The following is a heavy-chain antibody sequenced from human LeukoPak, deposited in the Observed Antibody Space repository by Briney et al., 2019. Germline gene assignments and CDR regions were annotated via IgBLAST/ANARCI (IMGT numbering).Heavy chain of an antibody. J-gene: IGHJ6*02. CDR2: IYYSGST. D-gene: IGHD2-21*02. CDR1: GGSISSSSYY. Sequence: SETLSLTCTVSGGSISSSSYYWSWIRQPPGKGLEWIGYIYYSGSTNYNPSLKSRVTISVDTSKNQFSLKLSSVTAADTAVYYCARDFIVVVTARDYYYYGMDVWGQGTTVTVSS. CDR3: ARDFIVVVTARDYYYYGMDV. V-gene: IGHV4-61*01.